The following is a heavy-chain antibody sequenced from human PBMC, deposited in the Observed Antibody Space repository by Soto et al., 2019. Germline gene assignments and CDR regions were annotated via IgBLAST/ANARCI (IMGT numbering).Heavy chain of an antibody. CDR3: ARQSSSGWNDYYYYGMDV. V-gene: IGHV5-51*01. D-gene: IGHD6-19*01. CDR2: IYPGDSDT. CDR1: GYIFTSYW. Sequence: SAALRMSVKCSGYIFTSYWIGWVRQMPGKFLEWMGIIYPGDSDTRYSPSFQGQVTISADKSISTAYLQWSSLKASDTAMYYCARQSSSGWNDYYYYGMDVWGQGTTVTVSS. J-gene: IGHJ6*02.